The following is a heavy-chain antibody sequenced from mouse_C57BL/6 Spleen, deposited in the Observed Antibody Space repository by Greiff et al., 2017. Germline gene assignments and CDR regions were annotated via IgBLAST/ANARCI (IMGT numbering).Heavy chain of an antibody. J-gene: IGHJ3*01. CDR2: IDPENGDT. Sequence: VQLQQSGAELVRPGASVKLSCTASGFNIKDDYMHWVKQRPEQGLEWIGWIDPENGDTEYASKFQGKATITADTSSNTAYLQLSSLTSEDTAVYYCTTRPGWFAYWGQGTLVTVSA. CDR1: GFNIKDDY. V-gene: IGHV14-4*01. CDR3: TTRPGWFAY.